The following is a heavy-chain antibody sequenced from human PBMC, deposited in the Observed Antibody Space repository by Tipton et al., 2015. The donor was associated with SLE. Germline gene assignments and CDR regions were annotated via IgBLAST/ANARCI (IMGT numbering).Heavy chain of an antibody. D-gene: IGHD6-13*01. Sequence: GSLRLSCAASGFTFSDYWMHWVRQAPGKGLVWVSRINGDESSTSYADSVRGRFTISRDNAKSTLYLQMNSLRAEDTAVYYCAKAGGIAARGAFDIWGQGTMVTVSS. V-gene: IGHV3-74*01. J-gene: IGHJ3*02. CDR2: INGDESST. CDR1: GFTFSDYW. CDR3: AKAGGIAARGAFDI.